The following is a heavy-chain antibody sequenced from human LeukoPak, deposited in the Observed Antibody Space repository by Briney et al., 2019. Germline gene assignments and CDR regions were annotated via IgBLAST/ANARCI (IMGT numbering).Heavy chain of an antibody. D-gene: IGHD5-12*01. CDR3: AKDRASPGFNLFDP. CDR1: GFSFNSYA. CDR2: ISGRGDGT. V-gene: IGHV3-23*01. Sequence: KTGGSLRLSCAASGFSFNSYAMNWVRQAPGQGLEWVSGISGRGDGTYYADSVRGRFTISRDNSKNTLYLQMNRLRAGDTAVYYCAKDRASPGFNLFDPWGQGTLVTVSS. J-gene: IGHJ5*02.